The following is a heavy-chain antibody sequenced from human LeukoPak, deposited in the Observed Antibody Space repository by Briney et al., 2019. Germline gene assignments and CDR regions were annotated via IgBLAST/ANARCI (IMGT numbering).Heavy chain of an antibody. V-gene: IGHV1-3*01. J-gene: IGHJ4*02. Sequence: VASVKVSCKASGYTFTSYAMHWVRQAPGQRLEWMGWINAGNGNTKYSQKFQGRVTITRDTSASTAYMELSSLRSEDTAVYYCARAESDYGDYGPFDYWGQGTLVTVSS. CDR1: GYTFTSYA. D-gene: IGHD4-17*01. CDR3: ARAESDYGDYGPFDY. CDR2: INAGNGNT.